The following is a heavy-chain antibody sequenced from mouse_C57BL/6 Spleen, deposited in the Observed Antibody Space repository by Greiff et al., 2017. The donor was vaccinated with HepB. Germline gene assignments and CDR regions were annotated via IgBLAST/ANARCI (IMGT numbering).Heavy chain of an antibody. V-gene: IGHV5-17*01. CDR1: GFTFSDYG. D-gene: IGHD6-5*01. CDR3: ARAYDYGAMDY. CDR2: ISSGSSTI. J-gene: IGHJ4*01. Sequence: EVQVVESGGGLVKPGGSLKLSCAASGFTFSDYGMHWVRQAPEKGLEWVAYISSGSSTIYYADTVKGRFTISRDNAKNTLFLQMTSLRSEDTAMYYCARAYDYGAMDYWGQGTSVTVSS.